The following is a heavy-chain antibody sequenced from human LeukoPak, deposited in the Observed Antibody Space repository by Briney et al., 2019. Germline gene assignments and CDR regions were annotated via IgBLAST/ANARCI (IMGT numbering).Heavy chain of an antibody. CDR3: ARTTAWARTKFDY. V-gene: IGHV1-18*01. CDR1: GYIFTGYG. J-gene: IGHJ4*02. Sequence: ASVKVSCKASGYIFTGYGFTWVRQAPGQGLEWMGWISAYSDNANYAQNLQGRVTMTTDTSTSTAYMELRSLRSDDTAVYYCARTTAWARTKFDYWGQGTLVTVSS. D-gene: IGHD1-14*01. CDR2: ISAYSDNA.